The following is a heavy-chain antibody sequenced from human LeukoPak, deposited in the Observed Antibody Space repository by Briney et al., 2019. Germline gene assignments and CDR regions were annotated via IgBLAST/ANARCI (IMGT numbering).Heavy chain of an antibody. CDR1: GFTFSSYA. V-gene: IGHV3-23*01. J-gene: IGHJ3*02. CDR2: ISGSGGST. D-gene: IGHD1-26*01. Sequence: PGGSLRLSCAASGFTFSSYAMSWVRQAPGKGLEWVSAISGSGGSTYYADSVKGRFTTSRDNSKNTLYLQMNSLRAEDTAVYYCAKGDILRHGSYYAFDIWGQGTMVTVSS. CDR3: AKGDILRHGSYYAFDI.